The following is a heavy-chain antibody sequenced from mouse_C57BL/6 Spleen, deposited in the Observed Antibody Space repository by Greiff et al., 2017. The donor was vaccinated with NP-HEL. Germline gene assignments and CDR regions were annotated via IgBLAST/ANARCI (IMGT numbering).Heavy chain of an antibody. D-gene: IGHD2-1*01. CDR3: ARDRYSYGNYLYWYVDY. Sequence: VQLQQSGAELVKPGASVKISCKASGYAFSSYWMNWVKQRPGKGLEWIGQIYPGDGDTNYNGKFKGQAKLTAAKSSSTAYMQLSSLTSDDSAFYFYARDRYSYGNYLYWYVDYWGTGTPVTVSS. CDR2: IYPGDGDT. CDR1: GYAFSSYW. J-gene: IGHJ1*03. V-gene: IGHV1-80*01.